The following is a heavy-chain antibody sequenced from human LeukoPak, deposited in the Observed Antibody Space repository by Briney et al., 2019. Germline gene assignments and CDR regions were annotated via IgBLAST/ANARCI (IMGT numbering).Heavy chain of an antibody. CDR1: GGSISSGGYY. J-gene: IGHJ4*02. V-gene: IGHV4-31*03. D-gene: IGHD5-18*01. CDR2: IYYSGST. Sequence: SETLSLTCTVSGGSISSGGYYWSWIRQHPGKGLEWIGYIYYSGSTYYNPSLKSRVTISVDTSKNQFSLKLSSVTAADTAVYYCARGAAGYSYGWGQGTLVTVSS. CDR3: ARGAAGYSYG.